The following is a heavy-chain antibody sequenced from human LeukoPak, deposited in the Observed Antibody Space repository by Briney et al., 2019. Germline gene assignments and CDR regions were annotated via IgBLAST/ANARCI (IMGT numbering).Heavy chain of an antibody. CDR3: ARCSDSSGYYVDY. Sequence: SETLSLTCAVYGGSFSGYYWSWIRQPPGKGLEWIGYIYYSGSTNYNPSLKSRVTISVDTSKNQFSLKLSSVTAADTAVYYCARCSDSSGYYVDYWGQGTLVTVSS. CDR2: IYYSGST. D-gene: IGHD3-22*01. V-gene: IGHV4-59*12. CDR1: GGSFSGYY. J-gene: IGHJ4*02.